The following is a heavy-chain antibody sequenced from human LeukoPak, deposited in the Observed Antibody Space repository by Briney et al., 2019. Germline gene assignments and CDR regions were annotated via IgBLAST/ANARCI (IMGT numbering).Heavy chain of an antibody. D-gene: IGHD2-2*01. CDR3: ARGGGYSSSTSCRYNWFDP. CDR1: GFTVSSNY. J-gene: IGHJ5*02. CDR2: IYSGGST. V-gene: IGHV3-53*01. Sequence: GGSLRLSCAASGFTVSSNYMSWVRQAPGKGLEWVSVIYSGGSTYYADSVKGRFTISRDNSKNTLYLQMNSLRAEDTAVYYCARGGGYSSSTSCRYNWFDPWGQGTLVTVSS.